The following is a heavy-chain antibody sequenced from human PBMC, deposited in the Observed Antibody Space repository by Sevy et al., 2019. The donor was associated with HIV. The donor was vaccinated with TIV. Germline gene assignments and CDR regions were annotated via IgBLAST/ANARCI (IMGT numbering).Heavy chain of an antibody. CDR3: ARNPGYCSGGTCYWYFDL. CDR2: ISGSGGST. J-gene: IGHJ2*01. Sequence: GGSLRLSCAASGFTFSSYAMSWVRQAPGKGLEWVSAISGSGGSTYYADSVKGRFTISRDNSKNTLYLQMSSLRAEDTAVYYCARNPGYCSGGTCYWYFDLWGRGTLVTVSS. D-gene: IGHD2-15*01. V-gene: IGHV3-23*01. CDR1: GFTFSSYA.